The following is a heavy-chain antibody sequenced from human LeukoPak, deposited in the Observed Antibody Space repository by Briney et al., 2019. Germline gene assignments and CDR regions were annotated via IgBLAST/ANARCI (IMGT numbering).Heavy chain of an antibody. J-gene: IGHJ5*02. V-gene: IGHV3-48*01. Sequence: GSLRLSCAASGLTFSSYNMHWVRQAPGKGPEWVAYITASDTTKYYADSVKGRFTISRDNAKKSLFLQMNSLRAEDTAVYYCAAASAFSSSWRSWGQGTVVSVSS. CDR3: AAASAFSSSWRS. CDR1: GLTFSSYN. D-gene: IGHD6-13*01. CDR2: ITASDTTK.